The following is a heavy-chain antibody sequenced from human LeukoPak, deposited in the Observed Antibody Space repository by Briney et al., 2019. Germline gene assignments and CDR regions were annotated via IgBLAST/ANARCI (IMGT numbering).Heavy chain of an antibody. CDR1: GFAFSTYR. J-gene: IGHJ4*02. CDR2: ISSGGGTT. D-gene: IGHD2-21*01. CDR3: AKSVVVGRVFPGLDS. Sequence: GGSLRLSCAVSGFAFSTYRMSWVRQAPGKGLEWVSFISSGGGTTYYADSVKGRFNISRDNAENSLYLQMNSLRDEDTAVYYCAKSVVVGRVFPGLDSWGRGTLVTVSS. V-gene: IGHV3-48*02.